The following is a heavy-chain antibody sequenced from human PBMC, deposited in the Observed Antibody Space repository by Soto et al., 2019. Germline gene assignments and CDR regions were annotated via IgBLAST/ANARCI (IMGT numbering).Heavy chain of an antibody. V-gene: IGHV1-18*01. J-gene: IGHJ4*02. Sequence: QIQLVQSGAEVKKPGASVKVSCKASGYTFFNYGISWVRQAPGQGLEWLGWISAYNANTNYAQRFQGRVTLTTDTSTNTAYMELRSLTSDDTAVYYCARDRIATTEHNDYWGQGTLVTVSS. D-gene: IGHD1-1*01. CDR3: ARDRIATTEHNDY. CDR1: GYTFFNYG. CDR2: ISAYNANT.